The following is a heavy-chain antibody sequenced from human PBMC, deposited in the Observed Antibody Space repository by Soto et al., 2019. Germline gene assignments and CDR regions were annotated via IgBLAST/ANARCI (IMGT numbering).Heavy chain of an antibody. CDR1: WDSVSGNSAA. Sequence: PSQTLSLTWAMSWDSVSGNSAAWNWIMQSPSRGLEWLGRTYYRSRWYNDYAVSVKSRITVTPDTSKNQFSLHLNSVTPEDTAVYYCARDFPYYVSGDRYLVYFGQGALVTVSS. D-gene: IGHD3-16*01. CDR3: ARDFPYYVSGDRYLVY. CDR2: TYYRSRWYN. V-gene: IGHV6-1*01. J-gene: IGHJ4*02.